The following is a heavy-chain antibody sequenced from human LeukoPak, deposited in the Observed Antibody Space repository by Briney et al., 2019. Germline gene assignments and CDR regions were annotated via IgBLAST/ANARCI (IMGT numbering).Heavy chain of an antibody. CDR2: IYYSGST. V-gene: IGHV4-30-4*01. CDR3: ARGTETTVTRGYFDL. CDR1: GGSISSGDYY. D-gene: IGHD4-17*01. Sequence: SETLSLTCTVSGGSISSGDYYWSWIRQPPGKGLEWIGYIYYSGSTYYNPSLKSRVTISVDTSKNQFSLKLSSVTAADTAVYYCARGTETTVTRGYFDLWGRGTLVTVSS. J-gene: IGHJ2*01.